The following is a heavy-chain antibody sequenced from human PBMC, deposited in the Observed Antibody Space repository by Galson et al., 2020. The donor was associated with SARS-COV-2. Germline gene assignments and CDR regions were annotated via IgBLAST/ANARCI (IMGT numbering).Heavy chain of an antibody. D-gene: IGHD3-9*01. CDR2: LSVSGGNT. CDR3: AKSGPYYDISTGYFVNLYYFDS. V-gene: IGHV3-23*01. CDR1: GFTFRSYA. Sequence: GESLKISCAASGFTFRSYAMSWVRQAPGKGLEWVAGLSVSGGNTYYADSVKGRFTISRDKSKNTLYLQMSSLRADDTAVYYCAKSGPYYDISTGYFVNLYYFDSWGQGTLVTVSS. J-gene: IGHJ4*02.